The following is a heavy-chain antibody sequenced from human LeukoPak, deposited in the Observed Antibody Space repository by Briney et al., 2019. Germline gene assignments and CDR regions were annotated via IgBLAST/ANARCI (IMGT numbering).Heavy chain of an antibody. Sequence: PGGSLRLSCVASGFTFSSYSMNWVRQAPGKRLEWVSSITSSSSSIYYSDSLKGRCTISRDNAKNSLYLQMSSLRAEDTAVYYCATAYYYGSGSYNYYYYGMDVWGKGTTVTVSS. J-gene: IGHJ6*04. V-gene: IGHV3-21*01. CDR2: ITSSSSSI. CDR1: GFTFSSYS. CDR3: ATAYYYGSGSYNYYYYGMDV. D-gene: IGHD3-10*01.